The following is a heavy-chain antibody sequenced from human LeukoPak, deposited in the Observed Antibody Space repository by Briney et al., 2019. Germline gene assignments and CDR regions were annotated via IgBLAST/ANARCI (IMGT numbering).Heavy chain of an antibody. Sequence: AGGSLRLSCAPSGFPFSAYYMSWIRQAPGRGLEWVSYISSSSSYTNYADSVKGRFTISRDNAKNSLYLQMNSLRAEDTAVYYCARLGWATAPLDYWGQGTLVTVSS. CDR1: GFPFSAYY. CDR3: ARLGWATAPLDY. D-gene: IGHD5-12*01. CDR2: ISSSSSYT. J-gene: IGHJ4*02. V-gene: IGHV3-11*06.